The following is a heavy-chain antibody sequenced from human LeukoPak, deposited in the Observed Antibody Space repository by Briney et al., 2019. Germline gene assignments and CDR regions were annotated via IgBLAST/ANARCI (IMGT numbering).Heavy chain of an antibody. Sequence: GGSLRLSCAASGFTFDDYAMHWVRQAPGKGLEWVSLISWDGGSTYYADSVKGRFTISRDNSKNTLYLQMNSLRAEDTAVYYCAKDLNRYGDQDIDYWGQGTLVTVSS. CDR3: AKDLNRYGDQDIDY. V-gene: IGHV3-43D*03. J-gene: IGHJ4*02. D-gene: IGHD4-17*01. CDR2: ISWDGGST. CDR1: GFTFDDYA.